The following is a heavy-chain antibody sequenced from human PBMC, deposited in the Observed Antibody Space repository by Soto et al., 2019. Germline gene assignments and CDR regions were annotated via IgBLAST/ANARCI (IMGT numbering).Heavy chain of an antibody. J-gene: IGHJ3*02. Sequence: PGESLKISCKGSGYSFTSYWISWVRQMPGKGLEWMGRIDPSDSYTNYSPSFQGHVTISADKSISTAYLQWSSLKASDTAMYYCARLSYYDRSGPPIPRNDAFVIWGQGTMVTVAS. V-gene: IGHV5-10-1*01. CDR1: GYSFTSYW. CDR3: ARLSYYDRSGPPIPRNDAFVI. D-gene: IGHD3-22*01. CDR2: IDPSDSYT.